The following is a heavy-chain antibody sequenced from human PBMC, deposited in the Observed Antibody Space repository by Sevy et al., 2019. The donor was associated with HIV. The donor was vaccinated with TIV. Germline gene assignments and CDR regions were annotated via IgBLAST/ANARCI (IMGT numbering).Heavy chain of an antibody. CDR1: GGSIGSNSFY. V-gene: IGHV4-39*01. CDR3: ARQKVRSAYYYDTSGGQGKADFDS. CDR2: VSYGGST. D-gene: IGHD3-22*01. J-gene: IGHJ4*02. Sequence: SETLSLTCTVSGGSIGSNSFYWGWIRQPPGKELEWIGTVSYGGSTYYNPSLRGRVTISVDASKKQFSLKLSSVTAADTAVYYCARQKVRSAYYYDTSGGQGKADFDSWGQGTLVTVSS.